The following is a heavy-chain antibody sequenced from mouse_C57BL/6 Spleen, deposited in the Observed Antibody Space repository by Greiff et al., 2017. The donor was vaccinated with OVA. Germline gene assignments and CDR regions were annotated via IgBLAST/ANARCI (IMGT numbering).Heavy chain of an antibody. CDR2: ISYDGSN. CDR3: ARVYYSNYDAMDY. V-gene: IGHV3-6*01. J-gene: IGHJ4*01. D-gene: IGHD2-5*01. CDR1: GYSITSGYY. Sequence: EVQLQESGPGLVKPSQSLSLTCSVTGYSITSGYYWNWIRQFPGNKLEWMGYISYDGSNNYNPSLKNRISITRDTSKNQFFLTLNSVTTEDTATYYCARVYYSNYDAMDYWGQGTSVTVSS.